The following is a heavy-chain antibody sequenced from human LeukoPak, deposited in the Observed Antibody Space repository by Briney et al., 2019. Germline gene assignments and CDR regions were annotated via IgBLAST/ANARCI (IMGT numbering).Heavy chain of an antibody. J-gene: IGHJ4*02. CDR2: ISWNSGSI. CDR1: GFTFDDYA. D-gene: IGHD5-12*01. CDR3: AKISGAYDGYFGY. V-gene: IGHV3-9*01. Sequence: GGSLRLSCAASGFTFDDYAMHWVRQAPGKGLEWVSGISWNSGSIGYADSVKGRFTISRDNAKNSLYLQMNSLRAEDTALYYCAKISGAYDGYFGYWGQGTLVTVSS.